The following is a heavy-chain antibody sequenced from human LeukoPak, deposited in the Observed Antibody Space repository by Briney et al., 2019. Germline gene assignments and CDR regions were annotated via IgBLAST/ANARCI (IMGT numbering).Heavy chain of an antibody. V-gene: IGHV3-7*01. D-gene: IGHD2-21*02. CDR2: INEDGSYK. J-gene: IGHJ4*02. Sequence: GTSLRLSCAASGFTFRSHGMHWVRQAPGKGLEWVANINEDGSYKYHADSVKGRLTISRDNAKNSLYLQMNSLRAEDTAVYYCARDATRGGDNDYWGQGTRVIVSS. CDR1: GFTFRSHG. CDR3: ARDATRGGDNDY.